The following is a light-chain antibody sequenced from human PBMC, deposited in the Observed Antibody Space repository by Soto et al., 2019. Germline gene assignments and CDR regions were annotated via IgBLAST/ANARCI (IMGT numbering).Light chain of an antibody. V-gene: IGLV1-40*01. CDR2: GNS. CDR3: QSYDSSLNGWV. Sequence: QSALTQPPSVSGAPGQRVTISCNGSSSNIGAGYDVHWYQQLPGTAPKLLFYGNSNRPSGVPDRFSRSKSGPSASRAITGLQGENDADYYCQSYDSSLNGWVCVGGTKLPVL. J-gene: IGLJ3*02. CDR1: SSNIGAGYD.